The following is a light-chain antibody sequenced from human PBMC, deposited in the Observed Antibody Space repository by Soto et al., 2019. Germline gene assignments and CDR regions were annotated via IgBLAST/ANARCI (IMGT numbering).Light chain of an antibody. CDR3: SSYTSGNTVV. CDR1: SNDVGGYNY. V-gene: IGLV2-14*01. J-gene: IGLJ2*01. CDR2: DVS. Sequence: QSVLTQPASVSGSPGQSIAISCTGTSNDVGGYNYVSWYQQHPGKAPKLMIYDVSARPSGVSNRFSGSKSDNTASLTISGLQAEDDDDYYCSSYTSGNTVVFGGGTQLTVL.